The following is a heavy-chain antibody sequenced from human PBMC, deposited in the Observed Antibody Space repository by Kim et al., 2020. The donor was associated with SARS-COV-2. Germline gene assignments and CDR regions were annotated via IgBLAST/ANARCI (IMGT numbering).Heavy chain of an antibody. D-gene: IGHD2-2*01. CDR3: AKWGTFCSSPTCYSFFDY. Sequence: GGSLRLSCAASGFTFSSYGMSWVRQAPGKGLEWVSAISDRGARTYYADSVKGRFTISRDNSNNTLCLQMNSLTAEDTAVYYCAKWGTFCSSPTCYSFFDYWGQGTLVPVSS. V-gene: IGHV3-23*01. CDR2: ISDRGART. CDR1: GFTFSSYG. J-gene: IGHJ4*02.